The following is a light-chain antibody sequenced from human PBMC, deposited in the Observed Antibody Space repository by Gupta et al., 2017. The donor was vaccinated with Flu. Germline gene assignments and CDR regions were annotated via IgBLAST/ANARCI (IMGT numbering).Light chain of an antibody. CDR2: ENN. CDR3: GTWDSSLSAGL. CDR1: SSNIGNNY. J-gene: IGLJ2*01. Sequence: QSVLTQPPSVSAAPGQKVTISCIGSSSNIGNNYVSWYQQLPGTAPKLLIYENNKRPSGIPDRFSGSKSGTSATLGITGLQTGDEADYYCGTWDSSLSAGLFGGGTKLTVL. V-gene: IGLV1-51*02.